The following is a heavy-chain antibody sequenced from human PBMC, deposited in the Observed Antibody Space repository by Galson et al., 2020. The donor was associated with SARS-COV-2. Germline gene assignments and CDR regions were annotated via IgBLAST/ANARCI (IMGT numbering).Heavy chain of an antibody. Sequence: GESLKISCRASGYILMSFAITWVRQAPGQGLEWMGWISPYSGNTYYAQKFQGRVTITTDTSTSTAYMELRSLRYDDTAVYYCARDLLYYYETTAYFPIWGQGTLVTVSS. CDR2: ISPYSGNT. D-gene: IGHD3-22*01. CDR1: GYILMSFA. J-gene: IGHJ1*01. V-gene: IGHV1-18*01. CDR3: ARDLLYYYETTAYFPI.